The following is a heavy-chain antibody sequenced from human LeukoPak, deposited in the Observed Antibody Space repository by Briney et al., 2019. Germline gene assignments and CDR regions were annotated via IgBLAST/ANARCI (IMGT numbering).Heavy chain of an antibody. CDR2: IWYDGSNK. CDR1: GFTFCSYG. J-gene: IGHJ4*02. D-gene: IGHD3-22*01. CDR3: ARDEGYYDSSGYYYDPGPLDY. Sequence: GGSLRLSCAASGFTFCSYGMHWVRQAPGKGLEWVAVIWYDGSNKYYADSVKGRFTISRDNSKNTLYLQMNSLRAEDTAVYYCARDEGYYDSSGYYYDPGPLDYWGQGTLVTVSS. V-gene: IGHV3-33*01.